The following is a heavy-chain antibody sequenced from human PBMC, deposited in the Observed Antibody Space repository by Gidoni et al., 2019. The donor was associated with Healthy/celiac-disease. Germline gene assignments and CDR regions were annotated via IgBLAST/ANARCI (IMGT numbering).Heavy chain of an antibody. CDR3: ARDIEAATTQKYYYYYGMDV. D-gene: IGHD1-26*01. CDR2: INPNSGGT. Sequence: QVQLVQSGAEVKKPGASVTVSCKASGYTFTGYYMHWVRQAPGQGLEWMGWINPNSGGTNYAQKFQGRVTMTRDTSISTAYMELSRLRFDDTAVYYCARDIEAATTQKYYYYYGMDVWGQGTTVTVSS. J-gene: IGHJ6*02. CDR1: GYTFTGYY. V-gene: IGHV1-2*02.